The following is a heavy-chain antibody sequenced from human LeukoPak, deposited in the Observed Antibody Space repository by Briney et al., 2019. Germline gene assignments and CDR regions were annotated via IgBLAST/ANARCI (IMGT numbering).Heavy chain of an antibody. CDR3: ARHLYDFWSGYYWPFDY. CDR1: GYSFTSYW. J-gene: IGHJ4*02. D-gene: IGHD3-3*01. CDR2: IYPGDSDT. V-gene: IGHV5-51*01. Sequence: GESLKISCKGSGYSFTSYWIGWVRPMPGKGLEWMGIIYPGDSDTRYSPSFQGQVTISADKSISTAYLQWSSLKASDTAMYYCARHLYDFWSGYYWPFDYWGQGTLVTVSS.